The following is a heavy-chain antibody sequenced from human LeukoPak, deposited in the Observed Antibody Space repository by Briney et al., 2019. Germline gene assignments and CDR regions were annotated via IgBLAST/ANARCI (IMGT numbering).Heavy chain of an antibody. V-gene: IGHV3-7*01. Sequence: GGSLRLSCEPSGFSLRSFWMTWVRQAPGKGPEWVANINQEGSEKYYGDSVKGRFTISRDNAKNTLYLEMNSLKAEDTAVYYCARVRFLEWSDYWGQGTLVTVSS. J-gene: IGHJ4*02. CDR2: INQEGSEK. CDR3: ARVRFLEWSDY. D-gene: IGHD3-3*01. CDR1: GFSLRSFW.